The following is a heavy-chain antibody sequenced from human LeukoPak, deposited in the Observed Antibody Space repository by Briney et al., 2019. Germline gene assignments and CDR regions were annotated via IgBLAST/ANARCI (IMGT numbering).Heavy chain of an antibody. CDR2: IYSSGAS. CDR3: AREKSVRGWHADS. Sequence: SETLSLTCTVSGGSITSDCWSWIRQPDGKGLEWIGCIYSSGASDIQPSFQSRVTISVDSSKNQVFLRLTSVTAADTAVYFCAREKSVRGWHADSWGQGTLVTVSS. D-gene: IGHD6-19*01. V-gene: IGHV4-4*07. J-gene: IGHJ4*02. CDR1: GGSITSDC.